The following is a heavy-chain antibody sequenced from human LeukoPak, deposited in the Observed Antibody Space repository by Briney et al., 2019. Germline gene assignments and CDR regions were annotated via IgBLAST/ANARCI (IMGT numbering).Heavy chain of an antibody. CDR3: VRIRDGYNDAYDI. J-gene: IGHJ3*02. CDR1: GYTFTNYY. D-gene: IGHD5-24*01. Sequence: ASVKVSCKASGYTFTNYYIHWVRQAPGQGLEWMGLISPGGGNTNYAQNFQGRVTMTRDTSASTVYMELSSLRSEDTAVYYCVRIRDGYNDAYDIWGQGTVVTVPS. CDR2: ISPGGGNT. V-gene: IGHV1-46*01.